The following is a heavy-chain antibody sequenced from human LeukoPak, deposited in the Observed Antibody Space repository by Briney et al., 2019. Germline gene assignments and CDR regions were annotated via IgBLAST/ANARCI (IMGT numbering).Heavy chain of an antibody. D-gene: IGHD1-20*01. CDR3: ARDTSPGITGTY. J-gene: IGHJ4*02. V-gene: IGHV4-38-2*02. CDR1: GYSITNGYY. CDR2: IYHDGRI. Sequence: SETLSLTCTVSGYSITNGYYWGWIRQPPGKGLEWIGSIYHDGRIDYNPSLKSRVTTSRDTSNDQFSLKLSSVTAADTAMYYCARDTSPGITGTYWGQGTLVTVSS.